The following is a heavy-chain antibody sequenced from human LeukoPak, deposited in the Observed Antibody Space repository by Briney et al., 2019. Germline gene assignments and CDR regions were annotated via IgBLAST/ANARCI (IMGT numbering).Heavy chain of an antibody. CDR2: INHSGST. J-gene: IGHJ4*02. D-gene: IGHD1-26*01. V-gene: IGHV4-34*01. Sequence: SETLSLTCAVYGGSFSGYYWSWIRQPPGKGLEWIGEINHSGSTNYNPSLESRVTISVDTSKNQFSLKLSSVTAADTAVYYCARSQWEPPHFDYWGQGTLVTVSS. CDR1: GGSFSGYY. CDR3: ARSQWEPPHFDY.